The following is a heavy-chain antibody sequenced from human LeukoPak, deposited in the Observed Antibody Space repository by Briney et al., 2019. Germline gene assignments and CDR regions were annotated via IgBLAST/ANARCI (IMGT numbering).Heavy chain of an antibody. D-gene: IGHD5-18*01. CDR2: IKEDASEK. CDR1: GFTFGIYW. Sequence: GGSLRLSCAASGFTFGIYWMSWVRQAPGKGLEWVANIKEDASEKNYVDSVKGRFTISRDNAKNSLYLQMNSLRAEDTAVYYCARDLHPFTAWGQGTLVSVST. V-gene: IGHV3-7*04. CDR3: ARDLHPFTA. J-gene: IGHJ4*02.